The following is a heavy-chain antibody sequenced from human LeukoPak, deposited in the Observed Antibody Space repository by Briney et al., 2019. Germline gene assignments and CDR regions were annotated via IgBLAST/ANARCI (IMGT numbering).Heavy chain of an antibody. J-gene: IGHJ5*02. Sequence: GGSLRLSCAASGLTLASYPMSWVRQAPGKGLEWVGFIRSKAYGGTTEYAASVKGRFTISRDDSKSIAYLQMNSLKTEDTAVYYCTRDRSYWFDPWGQGTLVTVSS. CDR3: TRDRSYWFDP. V-gene: IGHV3-49*02. CDR1: GLTLASYP. CDR2: IRSKAYGGTT.